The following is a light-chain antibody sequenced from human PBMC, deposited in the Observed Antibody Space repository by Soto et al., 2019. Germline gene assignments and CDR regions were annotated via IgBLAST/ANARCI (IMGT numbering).Light chain of an antibody. CDR1: SSNIGAGYD. Sequence: QSVLTQPPSVSGAPWQRVTISCTWISSNIGAGYDVHWYRQVPGTAPRLLIFGNTNRPSGVPDRFSGSKSGTSASLAITGLQAEDEADYYCQSFDNSLSVLYVFGTGTKVTVL. CDR2: GNT. V-gene: IGLV1-40*01. CDR3: QSFDNSLSVLYV. J-gene: IGLJ1*01.